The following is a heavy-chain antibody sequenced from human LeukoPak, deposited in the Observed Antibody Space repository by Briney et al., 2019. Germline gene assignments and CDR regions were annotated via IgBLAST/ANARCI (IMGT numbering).Heavy chain of an antibody. D-gene: IGHD6-13*01. CDR1: GGSISSSSYY. Sequence: PSETLSLTCTVSGGSISSSSYYWGWIRQPPGKGLEWIGSIYYSGSTYYNPSLKSRVTISVDTSKNQFSLKLSSVTAADTAVYYCARRRVGGSWLDAFDIWGQGTMVTVSS. CDR3: ARRRVGGSWLDAFDI. CDR2: IYYSGST. V-gene: IGHV4-39*01. J-gene: IGHJ3*02.